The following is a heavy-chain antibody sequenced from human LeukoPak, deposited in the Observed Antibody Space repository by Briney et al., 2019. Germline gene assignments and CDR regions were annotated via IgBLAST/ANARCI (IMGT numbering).Heavy chain of an antibody. Sequence: GGSLRLSCAASGFTVSSNYMIWVRQAPGKGLDWVSVIYSDGTTYYADSVKGRFTISRDNSKNTLYLQMNSLRAEDTAVYYCANARYCTSTSCYRLTYYYYYGMDVWGQGTTVAVSS. J-gene: IGHJ6*02. D-gene: IGHD2-2*01. CDR1: GFTVSSNY. CDR2: IYSDGTT. CDR3: ANARYCTSTSCYRLTYYYYYGMDV. V-gene: IGHV3-53*01.